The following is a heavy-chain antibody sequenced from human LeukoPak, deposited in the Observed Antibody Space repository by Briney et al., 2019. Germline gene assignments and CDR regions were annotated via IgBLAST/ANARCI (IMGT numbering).Heavy chain of an antibody. CDR1: GFTFSSYE. D-gene: IGHD2-21*01. Sequence: TGGSLRLSCAASGFTFSSYEMNWVRQAPGKGLEWVSYISSSGSTIYYADSAKGRFTISRDNAKNSLYLQMNSLRAEDTAVYYCARFSCSYCGGDLWGQGTMVTVSS. CDR3: ARFSCSYCGGDL. V-gene: IGHV3-48*03. J-gene: IGHJ3*01. CDR2: ISSSGSTI.